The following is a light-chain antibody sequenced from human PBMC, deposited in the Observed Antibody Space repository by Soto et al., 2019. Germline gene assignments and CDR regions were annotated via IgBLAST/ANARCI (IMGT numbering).Light chain of an antibody. Sequence: DIQMTQSPSSLSASIGDRVTISCRASQGISNYLAWYQQKPGKVPYLLIYAASTSHSGVPSRFRGSGSGTDFTLTISRLQPEDVATYYCQHNNSAPRTFGQGTKVDIK. J-gene: IGKJ1*01. CDR1: QGISNY. V-gene: IGKV1-27*01. CDR3: QHNNSAPRT. CDR2: AAS.